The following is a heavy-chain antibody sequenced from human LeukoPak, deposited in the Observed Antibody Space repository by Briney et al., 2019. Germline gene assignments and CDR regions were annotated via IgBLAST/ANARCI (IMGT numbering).Heavy chain of an antibody. Sequence: GGSLRLSCAASGFTFSNYWMSWVRQPPGKGLEWVANIKQDGSDKDYVDSVKGRFTISRDNAKNSLYLQMNSLRAEDTAVFHCARGRKFYDYWGQGTLVSVSS. V-gene: IGHV3-7*04. CDR2: IKQDGSDK. CDR1: GFTFSNYW. D-gene: IGHD1-14*01. CDR3: ARGRKFYDY. J-gene: IGHJ4*02.